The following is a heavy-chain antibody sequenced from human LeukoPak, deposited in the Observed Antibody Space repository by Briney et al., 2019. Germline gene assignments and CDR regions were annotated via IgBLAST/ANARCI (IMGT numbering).Heavy chain of an antibody. CDR2: INPSGGST. CDR1: GYTFTSYY. Sequence: ASVKVSCKASGYTFTSYYMHWVRQAPGQGLEWMGIINPSGGSTSYAQKFQDRVTVTRDTSTSTVFMELSSLRSEDTAVYYCAREVAFTTPFDYWGQGTLVTVSS. J-gene: IGHJ4*02. V-gene: IGHV1-46*01. CDR3: AREVAFTTPFDY. D-gene: IGHD1-1*01.